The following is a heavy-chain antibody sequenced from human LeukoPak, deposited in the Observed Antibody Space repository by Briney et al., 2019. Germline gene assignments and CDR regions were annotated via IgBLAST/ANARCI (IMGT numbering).Heavy chain of an antibody. D-gene: IGHD4-17*01. CDR2: INPSGGST. Sequence: ASVKVSCKASGYTFTSYYMHWVRQAPGQGLEWMGIINPSGGSTSYAQKFQGRVTMTRDMSTSTVYMELSSLRSEDTAVYYCARGSTTVTTAEYYYYMDVWGEGTTVTVSS. CDR1: GYTFTSYY. V-gene: IGHV1-46*01. CDR3: ARGSTTVTTAEYYYYMDV. J-gene: IGHJ6*03.